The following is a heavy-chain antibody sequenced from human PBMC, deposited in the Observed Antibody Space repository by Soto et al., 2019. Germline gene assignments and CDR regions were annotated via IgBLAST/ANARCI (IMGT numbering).Heavy chain of an antibody. D-gene: IGHD4-17*01. Sequence: GASVKVSCKASGGIFSSYAISWVRQAPGQGLEWMGGIIPIFGTANYAQKFQGRVTITADESTSTAYMELSSLRSEDTAVYYCARAPLYGDYVSWKLYGMDVWGQGTTVTVSS. CDR3: ARAPLYGDYVSWKLYGMDV. CDR2: IIPIFGTA. J-gene: IGHJ6*02. V-gene: IGHV1-69*13. CDR1: GGIFSSYA.